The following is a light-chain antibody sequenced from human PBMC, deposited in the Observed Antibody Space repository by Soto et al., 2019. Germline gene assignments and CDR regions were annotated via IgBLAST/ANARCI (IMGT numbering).Light chain of an antibody. J-gene: IGKJ3*01. V-gene: IGKV3-15*01. CDR2: GAS. CDR1: QSVSSN. Sequence: EIVMTQSPATLSVSPGERATLSCRASQSVSSNLAWYQQKPGQAPRLLIYGASTRATGIPARFSGSGSGTEFTLTISRLQSEDFAVYYCQQYGSSPFTFGPGTKVEIK. CDR3: QQYGSSPFT.